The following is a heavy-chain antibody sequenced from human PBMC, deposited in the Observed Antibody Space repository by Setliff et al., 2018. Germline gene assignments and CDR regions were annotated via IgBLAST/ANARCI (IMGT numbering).Heavy chain of an antibody. CDR3: ARQAISGSDAFDI. V-gene: IGHV5-51*01. CDR2: IYPGDSDT. CDR1: GYTFTNYW. Sequence: GESLKISCKGSGYTFTNYWIGWVRQMPGRGLEWMGIIYPGDSDTRYSPSFQGQVTISADKSISIAYLQWSSLKASDTAMYYCARQAISGSDAFDIWGQGTLVTVSS. D-gene: IGHD3-3*01. J-gene: IGHJ3*02.